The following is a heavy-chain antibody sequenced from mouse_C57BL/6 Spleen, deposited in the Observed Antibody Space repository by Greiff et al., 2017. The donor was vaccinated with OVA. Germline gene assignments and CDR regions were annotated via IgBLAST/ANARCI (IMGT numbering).Heavy chain of an antibody. D-gene: IGHD1-1*01. CDR1: GFTFSDYG. J-gene: IGHJ1*03. CDR2: ISSGSSTI. V-gene: IGHV5-17*01. Sequence: EVKLVESGGGLVKPGGSLKLSCAASGFTFSDYGMHWVRQAPEKGLEWVAYISSGSSTIYYADTVKGRFTISRDNAKNTLFLQLTSLRSEDTAMYYCARPPYYGSSNWYFDVWGTGTTVTVSS. CDR3: ARPPYYGSSNWYFDV.